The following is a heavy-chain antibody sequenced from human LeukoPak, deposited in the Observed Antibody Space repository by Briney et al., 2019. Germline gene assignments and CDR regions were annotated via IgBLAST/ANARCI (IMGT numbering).Heavy chain of an antibody. D-gene: IGHD5-18*01. Sequence: PSETLSLTCTVSGGSISSYYWSWIRQPPGKGLEWIGYIYYSGSTNYNPSLKSRVTISVDTSKNQFSLKLSSVTAADTAVYYCARRGYSYAPGYWGQGTLVTVSS. V-gene: IGHV4-59*01. CDR3: ARRGYSYAPGY. J-gene: IGHJ4*02. CDR2: IYYSGST. CDR1: GGSISSYY.